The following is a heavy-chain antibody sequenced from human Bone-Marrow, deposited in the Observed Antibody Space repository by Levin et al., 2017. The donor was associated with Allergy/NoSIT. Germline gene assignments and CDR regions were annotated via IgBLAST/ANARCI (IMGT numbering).Heavy chain of an antibody. CDR1: GYTFITYD. Sequence: GASVKVSCKASGYTFITYDISWVRQAPGQGLEWMGWISPSSGDTGSAQRFQGRVTLTGYASIGTFFMELSNLRSEDTAVYYCARGRYPPYYFDYWGQGTLVTVSS. D-gene: IGHD1-26*01. CDR3: ARGRYPPYYFDY. V-gene: IGHV1-8*01. J-gene: IGHJ4*02. CDR2: ISPSSGDT.